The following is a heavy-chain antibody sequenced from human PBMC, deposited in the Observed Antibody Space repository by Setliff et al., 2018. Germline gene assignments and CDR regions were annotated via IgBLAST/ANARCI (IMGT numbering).Heavy chain of an antibody. Sequence: GGSLRLSCAASGFTFRSYSMKWVRQAPGKGLEWVSYISSSSSTVYYADSVKGRFSISRENAMNSLYLQMNSLRADDTAVYYCARQRYYDTTGKAFDIWGQGTMVTVSS. D-gene: IGHD3-22*01. CDR1: GFTFRSYS. CDR2: ISSSSSTV. CDR3: ARQRYYDTTGKAFDI. V-gene: IGHV3-48*04. J-gene: IGHJ3*02.